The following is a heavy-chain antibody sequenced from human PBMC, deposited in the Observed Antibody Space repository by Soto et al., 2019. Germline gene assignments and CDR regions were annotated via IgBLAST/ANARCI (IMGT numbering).Heavy chain of an antibody. D-gene: IGHD2-2*01. V-gene: IGHV4-31*01. CDR2: IYYSWST. CDR3: ARQTVEVSRIGVVPADLPVDY. CDR1: AGSISSGGYY. Sequence: QVQLQESGPGLVKPSQTLSLTCTVSAGSISSGGYYWSWIRQHPGKCLEWIGSIYYSWSTYYYPALKWHVTLLVDTSTNQFSLKLSYVPAADTAVYYCARQTVEVSRIGVVPADLPVDYWGQGTPVTVSS. J-gene: IGHJ4*02.